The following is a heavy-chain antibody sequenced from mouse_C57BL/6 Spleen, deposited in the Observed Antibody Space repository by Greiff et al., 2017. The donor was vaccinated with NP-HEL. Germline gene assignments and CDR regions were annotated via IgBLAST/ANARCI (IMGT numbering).Heavy chain of an antibody. Sequence: QVQLQQPGAELVKPGASVKLSCKASGYTFTSYWITWVKQRPGQGLAWIGDIYPGSGSTNYNEKFTSQATLTVDTSSSTAYMQLSSLTSADYAVYYSGRAGYYSSSPFDYWGQGTTLTVSS. CDR1: GYTFTSYW. CDR3: GRAGYYSSSPFDY. CDR2: IYPGSGST. D-gene: IGHD1-1*01. V-gene: IGHV1-55*01. J-gene: IGHJ2*01.